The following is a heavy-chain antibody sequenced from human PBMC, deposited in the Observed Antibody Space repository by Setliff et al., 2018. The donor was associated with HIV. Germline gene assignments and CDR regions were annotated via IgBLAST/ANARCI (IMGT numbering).Heavy chain of an antibody. CDR1: GFTLSRCW. CDR3: ACPKEGYSGSGGAFQI. J-gene: IGHJ3*02. D-gene: IGHD3-10*01. Sequence: GESLKISCVASGFTLSRCWMSWVRQAPGKGLEWVGNIKQDGSENNYVDSVMGRFTVSRDNAKNTLYLQMNSLTADDTAMYYCACPKEGYSGSGGAFQIWGQGTMVTV. V-gene: IGHV3-7*01. CDR2: IKQDGSEN.